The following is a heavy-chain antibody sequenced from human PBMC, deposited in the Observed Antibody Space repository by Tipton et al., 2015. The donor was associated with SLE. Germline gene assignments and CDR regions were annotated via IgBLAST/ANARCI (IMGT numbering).Heavy chain of an antibody. J-gene: IGHJ4*02. CDR3: ASRSVWLVPDY. CDR1: GYSISSGYY. D-gene: IGHD6-19*01. V-gene: IGHV4-38-2*01. Sequence: TLSLTCAVSGYSISSGYYWGWFRQPPGKGLEWIGSIYHSWSTYYHPSLKTRVTISVDTSTTQFSLKLSSVTAADTAVYYCASRSVWLVPDYWGQGTLVTVSS. CDR2: IYHSWST.